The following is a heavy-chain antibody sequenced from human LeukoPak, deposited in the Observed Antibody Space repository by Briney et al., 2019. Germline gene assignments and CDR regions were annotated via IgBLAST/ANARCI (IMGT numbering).Heavy chain of an antibody. CDR3: AKDRSDFYSSGYFHPFYFDY. J-gene: IGHJ4*02. CDR1: GFTFSSYA. D-gene: IGHD3-22*01. Sequence: PGGSLRLSCAASGFTFSSYAMSWVRQAPGKGLEWVSAISGSGGSTYYADSVKGRFTISRANSKNKLSLQMNSLRAEDTAVYYCAKDRSDFYSSGYFHPFYFDYWGQGTLVTVSS. CDR2: ISGSGGST. V-gene: IGHV3-23*01.